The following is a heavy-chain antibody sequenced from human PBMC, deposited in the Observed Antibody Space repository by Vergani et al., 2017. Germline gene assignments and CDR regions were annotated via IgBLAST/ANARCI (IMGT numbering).Heavy chain of an antibody. CDR1: GFTFSSYS. CDR2: ISSSSSYI. CDR3: ATSRDGYNLVY. V-gene: IGHV3-21*01. Sequence: EVQLVESGGGLVKPGGSLRLSCAASGFTFSSYSMNWVRKAPGKGLEWVSSISSSSSYIYYADSVKGRFTISRDNAKNSLYLQMNSLRAEDTAVYYCATSRDGYNLVYWGQGTLVTVSS. D-gene: IGHD5-24*01. J-gene: IGHJ4*02.